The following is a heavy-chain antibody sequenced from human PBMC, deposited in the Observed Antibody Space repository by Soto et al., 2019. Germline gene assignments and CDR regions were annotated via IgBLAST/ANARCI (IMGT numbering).Heavy chain of an antibody. CDR1: GGSISSGDYY. D-gene: IGHD3-10*01. CDR3: ARGIWFGHLLAY. CDR2: IYYSGST. Sequence: SATLSLTCTVSGGSISSGDYYWSWIRQPPGKGLEWIGYIYYSGSTYYNPSLKSRVTISVDTSKNQFSLKLSSVTAADSAVYFCARGIWFGHLLAYWGPGTLVTVSS. J-gene: IGHJ4*02. V-gene: IGHV4-30-4*01.